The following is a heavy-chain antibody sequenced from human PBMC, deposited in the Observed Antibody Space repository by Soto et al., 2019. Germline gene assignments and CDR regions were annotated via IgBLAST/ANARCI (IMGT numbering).Heavy chain of an antibody. V-gene: IGHV3-30-3*01. CDR2: ISYDGSNK. J-gene: IGHJ4*02. CDR3: ARDPKYGLLDY. Sequence: VISYDGSNKYYADSVKGRFTISRDNSKNTLYLQMNSLRAEDTAVYYCARDPKYGLLDYWGQGTLVTVSS. D-gene: IGHD4-17*01.